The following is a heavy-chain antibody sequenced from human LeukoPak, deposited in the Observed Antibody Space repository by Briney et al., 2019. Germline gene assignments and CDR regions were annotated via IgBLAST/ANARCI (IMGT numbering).Heavy chain of an antibody. CDR1: GGSISSGDYY. Sequence: SQTLSLTCTVSGGSISSGDYYWSWIRQPPGKGLEWIGYIYYSRSTYYNPSLKSRVTISVDTSKNQFSLKLSSVTAADTAVYYCAREDYDFWSGYRWFDPWGQGTLVTVSS. J-gene: IGHJ5*02. CDR3: AREDYDFWSGYRWFDP. D-gene: IGHD3-3*01. V-gene: IGHV4-30-4*08. CDR2: IYYSRST.